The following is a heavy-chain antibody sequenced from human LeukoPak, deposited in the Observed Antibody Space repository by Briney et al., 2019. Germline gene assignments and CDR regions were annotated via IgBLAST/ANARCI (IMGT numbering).Heavy chain of an antibody. CDR3: ARAARPRGDFDY. CDR2: LFHSGTI. D-gene: IGHD6-6*01. CDR1: SYSISSDYY. J-gene: IGHJ4*02. Sequence: SETLSLTCTVSSYSISSDYYWGWIRQPPGNGLEWIGSLFHSGTIYYTPSLKSRLTTSVDTANNRFSLKLMSATAADTAVYYCARAARPRGDFDYWGQGTLVTVSS. V-gene: IGHV4-38-2*02.